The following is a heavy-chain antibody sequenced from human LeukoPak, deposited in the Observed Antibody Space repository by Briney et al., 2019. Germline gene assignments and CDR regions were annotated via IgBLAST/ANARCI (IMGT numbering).Heavy chain of an antibody. CDR2: IYYSGST. J-gene: IGHJ2*01. Sequence: SETLSLTCTDSGGSISSYYWSWIRQPPGKGLEWIGCIYYSGSTQYNPSLKSRVTIPVDTSQNQFSLKRSSVTAADTAGYYCARDGGYSSSWYAPSWYFDLWGRGTLVTVSS. CDR3: ARDGGYSSSWYAPSWYFDL. D-gene: IGHD6-13*01. CDR1: GGSISSYY. V-gene: IGHV4-59*01.